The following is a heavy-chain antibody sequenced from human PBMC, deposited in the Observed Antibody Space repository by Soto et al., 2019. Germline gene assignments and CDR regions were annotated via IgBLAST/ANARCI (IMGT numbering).Heavy chain of an antibody. D-gene: IGHD6-19*01. J-gene: IGHJ4*02. CDR2: IYYSGST. V-gene: IGHV4-59*01. CDR1: GGSISSYY. CDR3: ARESSGWQNYYFDY. Sequence: KPSETLSLTCTVSGGSISSYYWSWIRQPPGKGLEWIGYIYYSGSTNYNPSLKSRVTISVDTSKNQFSLKLSSVTAADTAVYYCARESSGWQNYYFDYWGQGTLVTVSS.